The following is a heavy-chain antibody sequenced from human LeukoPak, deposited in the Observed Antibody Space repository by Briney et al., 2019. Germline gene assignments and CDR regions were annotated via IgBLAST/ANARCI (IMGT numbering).Heavy chain of an antibody. Sequence: GESLRLSCAASGFSFSNYWMSWVRQSPEKGLEWVANIKEDGSARYYVDSVKGRFTISRDNPKNSLYLQMGSLRADDTAMYYCAKAGDIFEFDYWGQGTLVTVSS. J-gene: IGHJ4*02. CDR2: IKEDGSAR. D-gene: IGHD2-15*01. CDR1: GFSFSNYW. CDR3: AKAGDIFEFDY. V-gene: IGHV3-7*03.